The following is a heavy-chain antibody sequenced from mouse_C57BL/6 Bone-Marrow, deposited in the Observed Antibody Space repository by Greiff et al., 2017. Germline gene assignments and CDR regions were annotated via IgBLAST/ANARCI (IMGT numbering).Heavy chain of an antibody. V-gene: IGHV14-4*01. D-gene: IGHD1-1*01. CDR3: TTLTTVVARYFDV. CDR2: IDPENGDT. J-gene: IGHJ1*03. Sequence: VQLQQSGAELVRPGASVKLSCTASGFNIKDDYMHWVKQRPEQGLEWIGWIDPENGDTEYASKFQGKATITADTSSNTAYLQLSSLTSEDTAVYYCTTLTTVVARYFDVWGTGTTVTVSS. CDR1: GFNIKDDY.